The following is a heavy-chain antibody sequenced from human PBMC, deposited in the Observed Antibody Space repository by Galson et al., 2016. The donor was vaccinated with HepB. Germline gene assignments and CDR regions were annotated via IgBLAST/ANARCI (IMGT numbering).Heavy chain of an antibody. V-gene: IGHV4-30-2*01. J-gene: IGHJ6*02. Sequence: TLSLTCAVSGGSISSGGYSWRWIRQPPGKGLEWIGYIYHSGSTYYNPSLKSRVTISVARSQTQFSLKLSSVTAADTAVYYCARGKYYDFWSGYYGMDVWGQGTTVTVSS. CDR1: GGSISSGGYS. CDR2: IYHSGST. D-gene: IGHD3-3*01. CDR3: ARGKYYDFWSGYYGMDV.